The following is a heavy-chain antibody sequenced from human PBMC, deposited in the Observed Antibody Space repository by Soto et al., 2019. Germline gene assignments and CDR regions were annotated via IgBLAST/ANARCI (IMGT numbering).Heavy chain of an antibody. D-gene: IGHD1-1*01. V-gene: IGHV3-48*01. Sequence: GGSLRLSCAASGFTFSSYSMNWVRQAPGKGLEWVSYISSSSSTIYYADSVKGRFTISRDNAKNSLYLQMNSLRAEDTAVYYCARDQQNDGGYYYYYYYMDVWGKGTTVTVSS. CDR2: ISSSSSTI. CDR3: ARDQQNDGGYYYYYYYMDV. J-gene: IGHJ6*03. CDR1: GFTFSSYS.